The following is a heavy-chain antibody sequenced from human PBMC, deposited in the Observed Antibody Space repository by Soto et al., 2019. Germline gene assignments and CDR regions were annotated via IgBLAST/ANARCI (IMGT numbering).Heavy chain of an antibody. CDR1: GYTFTRYG. V-gene: IGHV1-18*01. CDR3: ARVLMSITGTTNMRP. J-gene: IGHJ5*02. D-gene: IGHD1-7*01. CDR2: ISAYNGNT. Sequence: QVQLVQSGAEVKKPGASVKVSCKASGYTFTRYGISWVRQAPGQGLEWMGWISAYNGNTNYAQKLHGRVTMTTDTSASTANMKLMRLRSDDKAVYYCARVLMSITGTTNMRPWGKGTLVTVIS.